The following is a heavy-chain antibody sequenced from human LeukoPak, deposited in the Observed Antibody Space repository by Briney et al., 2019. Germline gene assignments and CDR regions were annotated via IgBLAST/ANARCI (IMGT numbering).Heavy chain of an antibody. CDR3: VRDRELNY. J-gene: IGHJ4*02. D-gene: IGHD1-26*01. CDR2: IYNSGRT. V-gene: IGHV4-59*01. Sequence: SETLSLTCTVSGGSISIYYWSWVRQPPGKGLEWIGYIYNSGRTIYNPSLKSRATISVDTSKNQFSLRLSSVTAVDTAVYYCVRDRELNYWGQGTLVTVSS. CDR1: GGSISIYY.